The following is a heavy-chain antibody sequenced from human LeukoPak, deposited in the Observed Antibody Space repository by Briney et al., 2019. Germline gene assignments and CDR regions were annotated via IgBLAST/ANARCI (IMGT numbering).Heavy chain of an antibody. J-gene: IGHJ4*02. CDR3: AKSRYNYGSSLDY. V-gene: IGHV3-23*01. CDR1: GLTFNNYG. Sequence: GGSLRLSCLASGLTFNNYGMTWVRQAPGKGLEWVSTISAGGDNTYYGDSVKGRFTISRDNSKNTLSLQMNSLRVEDTAVYYCAKSRYNYGSSLDYWGQGTLVTVSS. CDR2: ISAGGDNT. D-gene: IGHD5-18*01.